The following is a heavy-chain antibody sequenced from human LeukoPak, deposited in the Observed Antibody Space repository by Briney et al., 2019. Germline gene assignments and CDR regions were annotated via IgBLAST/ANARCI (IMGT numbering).Heavy chain of an antibody. V-gene: IGHV3-66*01. CDR3: TTEPTVTTGASRIDY. D-gene: IGHD4-11*01. J-gene: IGHJ4*02. CDR2: IYSGGST. CDR1: GFTVSSNY. Sequence: GGSLRLSCAASGFTVSSNYMSWVRQAPGKGLERVSVIYSGGSTYYADSVKGRFTISRDDSKNTLYLQMNSLKTEDTAVYYCTTEPTVTTGASRIDYWGQGTLVTVSS.